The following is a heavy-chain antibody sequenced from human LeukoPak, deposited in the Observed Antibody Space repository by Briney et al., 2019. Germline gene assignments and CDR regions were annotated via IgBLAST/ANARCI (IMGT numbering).Heavy chain of an antibody. CDR3: ARDWAYCSSTSCYLANWFDP. Sequence: ASVKVSCKASGYTFTGYYMHWVRQAPGQGLEWMGWINPNSGGTNYAQKFQGRVTMPRDTSISTAYMELSRLRTDDTAVYYCARDWAYCSSTSCYLANWFDPWGQGTLVTLSS. CDR1: GYTFTGYY. D-gene: IGHD2-2*01. J-gene: IGHJ5*02. V-gene: IGHV1-2*02. CDR2: INPNSGGT.